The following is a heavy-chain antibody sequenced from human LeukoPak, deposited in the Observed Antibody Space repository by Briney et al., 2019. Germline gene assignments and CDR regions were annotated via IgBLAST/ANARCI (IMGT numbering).Heavy chain of an antibody. CDR1: GFTFSSYA. D-gene: IGHD6-13*01. CDR3: ARDLQQLVRYFDY. J-gene: IGHJ4*02. V-gene: IGHV3-30*04. Sequence: GGSLRLSCAASGFTFSSYAMSWVRQAPGKGLEWVAVISYDGSNKYYADSVKGRFTISRDNSKNTLYLQMNSLRAEDTAVYYCARDLQQLVRYFDYWGQGTLVTVSS. CDR2: ISYDGSNK.